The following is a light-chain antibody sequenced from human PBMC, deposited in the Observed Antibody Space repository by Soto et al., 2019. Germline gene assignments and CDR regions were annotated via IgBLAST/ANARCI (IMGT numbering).Light chain of an antibody. CDR2: LEGSGSY. CDR1: SGHSSYT. J-gene: IGLJ3*02. V-gene: IGLV4-60*02. CDR3: ETWDSNMWV. Sequence: QLVLTQSSSASASLGSSVKLTCTLSSGHSSYTIAWHQQLPGKAPRYLMNLEGSGSYNKGSGVPDRFSGSSSGADRYLTISNLQFEDEADYYCETWDSNMWVFGGGTKLTVL.